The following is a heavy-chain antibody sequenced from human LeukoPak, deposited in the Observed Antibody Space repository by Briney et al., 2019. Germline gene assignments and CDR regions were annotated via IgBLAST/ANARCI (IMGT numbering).Heavy chain of an antibody. V-gene: IGHV3-23*01. J-gene: IGHJ4*02. CDR1: GFTFSSYA. CDR2: ISGSGGST. Sequence: PGGSLRLSCAASGFTFSSYAMSWVRQAPGKGLGWVSAISGSGGSTYYADSVKGRFTISRDNSKNTLYLQMNSLRAEDTAVYYCAKDRKYYDILTGYYGRDYFDYWGQGTLVTVSS. CDR3: AKDRKYYDILTGYYGRDYFDY. D-gene: IGHD3-9*01.